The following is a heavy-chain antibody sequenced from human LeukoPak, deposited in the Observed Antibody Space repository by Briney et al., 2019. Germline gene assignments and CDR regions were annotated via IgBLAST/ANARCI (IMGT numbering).Heavy chain of an antibody. J-gene: IGHJ4*02. CDR3: ATGVNYAFGY. D-gene: IGHD3-16*01. CDR2: TYYRAKWYN. CDR1: GDRVSSNSAA. V-gene: IGHV6-1*01. Sequence: SQTLSLTCAISGDRVSSNSAAWNWRRPSPSRGIEWLGRTYYRAKWYNEYAASVISRISINADTSKNQISLQLNSVTPEDTAVYYCATGVNYAFGYWGQGALVTVSS.